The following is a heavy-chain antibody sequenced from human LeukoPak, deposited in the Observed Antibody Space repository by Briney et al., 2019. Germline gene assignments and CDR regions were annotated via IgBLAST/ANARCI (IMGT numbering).Heavy chain of an antibody. CDR1: GYTFTGFY. V-gene: IGHV1-2*02. D-gene: IGHD2-2*01. CDR3: ARVGPPDASGMDV. J-gene: IGHJ6*02. Sequence: ASVKVSCKASGYTFTGFYMHWVRQAPGQGLEWMGWINPNSGGTNYAQKFQGRVTMTRDTSISTAYMELSRLRSDDTAVYYCARVGPPDASGMDVWGQGTTVTVSS. CDR2: INPNSGGT.